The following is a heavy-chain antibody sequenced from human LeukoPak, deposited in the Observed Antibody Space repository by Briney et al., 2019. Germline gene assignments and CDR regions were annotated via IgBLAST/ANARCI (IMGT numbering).Heavy chain of an antibody. CDR1: GLIFRNHG. CDR3: ARDRENQYFDY. Sequence: PGGSLRLSCAASGLIFRNHGMYWVRQAAGKGLEGVTTIWYDGSNKYYTDSVKGRFTISRDNSRHTLYLQMNSLRAEDTAVYYCARDRENQYFDYWGQGTLVTVSS. J-gene: IGHJ4*02. CDR2: IWYDGSNK. V-gene: IGHV3-33*01. D-gene: IGHD1-14*01.